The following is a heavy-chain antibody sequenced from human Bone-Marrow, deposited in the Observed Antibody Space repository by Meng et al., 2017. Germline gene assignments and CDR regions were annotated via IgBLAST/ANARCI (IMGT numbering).Heavy chain of an antibody. J-gene: IGHJ5*02. CDR2: ISSSSSYI. D-gene: IGHD3-10*01. CDR3: ARAQLLWFGELTCWFDP. Sequence: GESLKISCAASGFTFSSYSMNWVRQAPGKGLEWVSSISSSSSYIYYADSVKGRFTIPRDNAKNSLYLQMNSLRAEDTAVYYCARAQLLWFGELTCWFDPWGQGTLVTVSS. V-gene: IGHV3-21*01. CDR1: GFTFSSYS.